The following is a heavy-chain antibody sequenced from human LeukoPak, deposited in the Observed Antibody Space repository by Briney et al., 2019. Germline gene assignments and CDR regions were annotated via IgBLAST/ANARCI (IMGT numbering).Heavy chain of an antibody. Sequence: SETLSLTCTVSGGSISNSSYYWGWIRQPPGKGLEWIGSIYYSGSTYYNPSLKSRVTISVDTSKNQFSLKLSSVTAADTAVYYCATSKATPDAFDIWGQGTMVTVSS. V-gene: IGHV4-39*07. J-gene: IGHJ3*02. D-gene: IGHD1-26*01. CDR3: ATSKATPDAFDI. CDR1: GGSISNSSYY. CDR2: IYYSGST.